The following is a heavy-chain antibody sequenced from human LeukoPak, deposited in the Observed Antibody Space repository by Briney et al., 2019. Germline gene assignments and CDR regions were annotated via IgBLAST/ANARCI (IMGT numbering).Heavy chain of an antibody. CDR1: GYTFTSYY. V-gene: IGHV1-46*01. D-gene: IGHD3-3*01. CDR3: ARAEWSLGGHDAFDI. J-gene: IGHJ3*02. Sequence: GASVKVSCKASGYTFTSYYMHWVRQAPGQGLEWMGIINPTGGSTIYAQRFQGRVTMTRDKSTSSVYMDLSTLTSEDTAVYYCARAEWSLGGHDAFDIWGQGTMVTVSS. CDR2: INPTGGST.